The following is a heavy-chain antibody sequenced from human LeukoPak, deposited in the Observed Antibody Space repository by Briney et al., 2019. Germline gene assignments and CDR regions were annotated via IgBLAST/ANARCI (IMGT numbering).Heavy chain of an antibody. Sequence: GGSLRLSCAASGFTFSSYSMNWVRQAPGKGLEWVSSVSCSGTYIYYADSLKGRFTISRDNAKNSLYLQMNSLRAEDTAVYYCARDGPYSSSPFAYWGQGTLVTVSS. V-gene: IGHV3-21*01. D-gene: IGHD6-6*01. CDR3: ARDGPYSSSPFAY. CDR2: VSCSGTYI. J-gene: IGHJ4*02. CDR1: GFTFSSYS.